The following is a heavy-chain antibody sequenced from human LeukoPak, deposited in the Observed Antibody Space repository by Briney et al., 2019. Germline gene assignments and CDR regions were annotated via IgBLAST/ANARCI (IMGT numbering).Heavy chain of an antibody. Sequence: GGSLRLSCAASGFTFSSYAMHWVRQAPGKGLEWVAVISYDGSNKYYADSVKGRFTISRDNSKNTLYLQMNSLRAEDTAVYYCARDRGDYDSSGYLPHFDYWGQGTLVTVSS. CDR1: GFTFSSYA. CDR2: ISYDGSNK. D-gene: IGHD3-22*01. V-gene: IGHV3-30-3*01. J-gene: IGHJ4*02. CDR3: ARDRGDYDSSGYLPHFDY.